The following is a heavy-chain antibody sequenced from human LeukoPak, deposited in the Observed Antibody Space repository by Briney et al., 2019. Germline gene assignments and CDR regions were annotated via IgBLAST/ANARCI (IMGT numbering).Heavy chain of an antibody. J-gene: IGHJ4*02. CDR3: ARGEPGFGGLPTVLDN. CDR1: GFTFSTYW. CDR2: ISSSTTYI. V-gene: IGHV3-21*01. Sequence: PGGSLRLSCAASGFTFSTYWMYWVRQAPGKGLEWVSSISSSTTYIYYADSVKGRFTISRDNAKDSLYLQMNSLRAEDTAVYYCARGEPGFGGLPTVLDNWGQGTLVTVSS. D-gene: IGHD4-23*01.